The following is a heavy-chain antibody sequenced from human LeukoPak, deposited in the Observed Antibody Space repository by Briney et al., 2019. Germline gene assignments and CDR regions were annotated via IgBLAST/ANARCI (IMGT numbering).Heavy chain of an antibody. Sequence: GGSLRLSCAASGFTFSSYSMNWGRQAPGKGLEWVSYISSSSSTIYYADSVKGRFTISRDNAKNSLYLQMNSLRAEDTAVYYCAKEGPIAAAGTGFDYWGQGTLVTVSS. J-gene: IGHJ4*02. CDR1: GFTFSSYS. V-gene: IGHV3-48*01. CDR3: AKEGPIAAAGTGFDY. CDR2: ISSSSSTI. D-gene: IGHD6-13*01.